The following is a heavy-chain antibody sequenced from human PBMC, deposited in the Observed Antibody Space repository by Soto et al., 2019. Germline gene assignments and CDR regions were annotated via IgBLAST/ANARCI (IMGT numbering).Heavy chain of an antibody. CDR3: ARALAYYYYMDV. J-gene: IGHJ6*03. Sequence: EVQLVESGGGLVQPGRSLRLSCAASGFTFDDYAMHWVRRAPGKGLEWVSGISWNSGSIGYADSVKGRFTISRDNAKNSLYLQMNSLRAEDTALYYCARALAYYYYMDVWGKGTTVTVSS. CDR1: GFTFDDYA. CDR2: ISWNSGSI. D-gene: IGHD1-1*01. V-gene: IGHV3-9*01.